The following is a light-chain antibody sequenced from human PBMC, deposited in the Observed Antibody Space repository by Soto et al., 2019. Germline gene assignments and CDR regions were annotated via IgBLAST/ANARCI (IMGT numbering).Light chain of an antibody. CDR3: KHYNNWPPWT. V-gene: IGKV3-15*01. CDR2: GAS. Sequence: EIVMTQSPATLSESPGERATLSCRASQSVSINLAWYQQKPGQAPRLLIYGASTRATGIPARFSGSGSGTEFTLNISSLQSEDFAVYYCKHYNNWPPWTFGQGTKVEIK. CDR1: QSVSIN. J-gene: IGKJ1*01.